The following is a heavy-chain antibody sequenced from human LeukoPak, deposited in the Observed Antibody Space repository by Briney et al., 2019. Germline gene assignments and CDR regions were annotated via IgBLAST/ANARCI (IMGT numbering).Heavy chain of an antibody. J-gene: IGHJ4*02. CDR1: GFSFRNFA. Sequence: GGSLRLSCVASGFSFRNFAIHWVRQAPGKGLEYVSVINTDGRITYYADSVKGRFTISRDNSKNTVYLQMGSLRGEDMAVYYCTRDGGSFCDFDFWGQGALVTVSS. CDR2: INTDGRIT. V-gene: IGHV3-64*02. CDR3: TRDGGSFCDFDF. D-gene: IGHD1-26*01.